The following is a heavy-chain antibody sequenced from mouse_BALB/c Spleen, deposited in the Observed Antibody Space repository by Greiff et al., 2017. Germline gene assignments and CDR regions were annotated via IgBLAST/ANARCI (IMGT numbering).Heavy chain of an antibody. D-gene: IGHD2-4*01. Sequence: VQLQQSGPGLVAPSQSLSITCTVSGFSLTSYGVHWVRQPPGKGLEWLGVIWAGGSTNYNSALMSRLSISKDNSKSQVFLKMNSLQTDDTAMYYCARGGLRRKDYAMDYWGQGTSVTVSS. V-gene: IGHV2-9*02. CDR3: ARGGLRRKDYAMDY. J-gene: IGHJ4*01. CDR2: IWAGGST. CDR1: GFSLTSYG.